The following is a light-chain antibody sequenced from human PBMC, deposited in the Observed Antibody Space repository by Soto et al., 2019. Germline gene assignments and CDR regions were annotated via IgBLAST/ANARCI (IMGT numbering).Light chain of an antibody. V-gene: IGKV3-15*01. CDR2: FAS. CDR1: QSIDRK. J-gene: IGKJ2*01. Sequence: EIVMTQSPATLSVSPGEGATLSCRASQSIDRKIAWYQQRPGQPPRLLIYFASTGAVVVPGRFGGSGSGTEFTLTISSLQSEDFVVYFCQQYNDWPFTFGQGTKLEIK. CDR3: QQYNDWPFT.